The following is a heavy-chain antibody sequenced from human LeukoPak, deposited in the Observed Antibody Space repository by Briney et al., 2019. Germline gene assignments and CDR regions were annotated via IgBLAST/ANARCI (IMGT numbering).Heavy chain of an antibody. V-gene: IGHV4-34*01. CDR3: ATLIDDYVWMSYRYREYFVY. CDR1: SGSFSGYY. D-gene: IGHD3-16*02. Sequence: SETLSLTCAVYSGSFSGYYCSWIRHPPGKGLEWIGEIKHRGNTNDRPALKSRVNICVDTAKNQPCLQLSSVTAADTAVYYFATLIDDYVWMSYRYREYFVYWGQGALGTVSS. CDR2: IKHRGNT. J-gene: IGHJ4*02.